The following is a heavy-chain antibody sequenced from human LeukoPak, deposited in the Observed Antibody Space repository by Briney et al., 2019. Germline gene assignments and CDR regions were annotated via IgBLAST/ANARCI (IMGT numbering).Heavy chain of an antibody. D-gene: IGHD4-17*01. Sequence: GGSLRLSCAASGFTFDDYAMHWVRQAPGKGLEWVSLISWDGGSTYYADSVKGRFTISRDNSKNSLYLQMNSLRAEDTAVYYCARCTVTQYYYYYMDVWGKGTTVTVSS. CDR1: GFTFDDYA. J-gene: IGHJ6*03. CDR3: ARCTVTQYYYYYMDV. V-gene: IGHV3-43D*03. CDR2: ISWDGGST.